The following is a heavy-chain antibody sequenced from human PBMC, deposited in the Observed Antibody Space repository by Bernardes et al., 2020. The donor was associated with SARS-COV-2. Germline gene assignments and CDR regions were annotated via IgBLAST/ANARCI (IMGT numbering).Heavy chain of an antibody. CDR1: GFTFSNYW. CDR2: ISSDGSST. D-gene: IGHD1-26*01. J-gene: IGHJ4*02. Sequence: GGSLRLSCAASGFTFSNYWMHWVRQGPGKGLVWVSRISSDGSSTTYADSVKGRLTISRDNAKNTLYLQMNSLRAEDTAVYYCARPGRPGAYYFEYWGQGAPVTVSS. CDR3: ARPGRPGAYYFEY. V-gene: IGHV3-74*03.